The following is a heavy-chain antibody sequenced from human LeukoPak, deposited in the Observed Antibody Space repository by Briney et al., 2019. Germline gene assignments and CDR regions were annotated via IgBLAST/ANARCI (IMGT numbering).Heavy chain of an antibody. CDR1: GFASSSYW. Sequence: GGSLRLSCGASGFASSSYWMSWVRQAPGKGLEWVAKIKQDGSEKYYVESVKGRFTLSRDNAKNSLYLQMNSLRAEDTAVYYCARGPTRANSSDYWGQGTLVAVSS. V-gene: IGHV3-7*01. CDR2: IKQDGSEK. CDR3: ARGPTRANSSDY. J-gene: IGHJ4*02. D-gene: IGHD2/OR15-2a*01.